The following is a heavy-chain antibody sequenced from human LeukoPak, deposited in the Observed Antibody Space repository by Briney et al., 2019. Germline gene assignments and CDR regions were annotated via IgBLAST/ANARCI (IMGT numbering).Heavy chain of an antibody. CDR2: INPNSGGT. V-gene: IGHV1-2*04. D-gene: IGHD6-19*01. CDR1: GYTFTGYY. Sequence: ASVKVSCKASGYTFTGYYMHWVRQAPGQGLEWMGWINPNSGGTNYAQKFQGWVTMTRDTSISTAYMELSRLRSDDTAVYYCARNSTYHRGYSSGLDGMDVWGQGTTVTVSS. CDR3: ARNSTYHRGYSSGLDGMDV. J-gene: IGHJ6*02.